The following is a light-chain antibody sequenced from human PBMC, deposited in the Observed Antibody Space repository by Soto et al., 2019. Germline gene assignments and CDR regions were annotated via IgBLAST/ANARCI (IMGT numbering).Light chain of an antibody. CDR3: SSYTSRGTLGL. CDR1: SSDVGDYSY. Sequence: QSALTQPASVSGSPGQSITISCTGSSSDVGDYSYVSWYQQYPGKAPKLIIYDLYVRPSGVSNRFSGSKSGNTASLTISGLQTEDEADYYCSSYTSRGTLGLFGGGTKLTVL. V-gene: IGLV2-14*03. CDR2: DLY. J-gene: IGLJ3*02.